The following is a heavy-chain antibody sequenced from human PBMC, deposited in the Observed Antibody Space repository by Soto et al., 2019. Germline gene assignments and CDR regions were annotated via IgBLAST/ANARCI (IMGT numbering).Heavy chain of an antibody. D-gene: IGHD3-9*01. Sequence: SETLSLTCTVSGGSISSYYWSWIRQPPGKGLEWIGYIYYSGSTNYNPSLKSRVTISVDTSKNQFSLKLSSVTAADTAVYYCARAGYDILTGKYGMDVWGQGTTVTVSS. CDR2: IYYSGST. J-gene: IGHJ6*02. CDR1: GGSISSYY. V-gene: IGHV4-59*01. CDR3: ARAGYDILTGKYGMDV.